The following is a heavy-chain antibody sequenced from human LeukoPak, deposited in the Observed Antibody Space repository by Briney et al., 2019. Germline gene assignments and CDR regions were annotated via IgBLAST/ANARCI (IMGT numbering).Heavy chain of an antibody. CDR3: ARGHCSGGSCYSSDAFDI. D-gene: IGHD2-15*01. CDR2: INHSGST. J-gene: IGHJ3*02. V-gene: IGHV4-34*01. Sequence: SETLSLTCAVYGGSFSGYYWSWIRQPPGKGLEWIGEINHSGSTNYNPSLKSRVTISVDTSKNQFSLELSSVTAADTAVYYCARGHCSGGSCYSSDAFDIWGQGTMVTVSS. CDR1: GGSFSGYY.